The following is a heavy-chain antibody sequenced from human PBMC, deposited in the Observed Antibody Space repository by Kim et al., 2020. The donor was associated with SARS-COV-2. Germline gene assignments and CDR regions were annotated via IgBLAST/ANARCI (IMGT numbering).Heavy chain of an antibody. CDR2: ISSDGTNK. CDR1: GFTFSRYG. J-gene: IGHJ6*03. Sequence: GGSLRLSCAASGFTFSRYGMHWVRQAPGKGLEWVALISSDGTNKYYADSVKGRFTISRDNSKNTLYLQMNSLRPEDTAVYYCAKRDYYYYSIDVWGKGTTVTVSS. V-gene: IGHV3-30*18. CDR3: AKRDYYYYSIDV.